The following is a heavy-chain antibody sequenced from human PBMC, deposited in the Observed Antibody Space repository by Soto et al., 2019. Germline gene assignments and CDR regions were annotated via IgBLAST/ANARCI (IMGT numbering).Heavy chain of an antibody. CDR2: TRNKANSYTT. D-gene: IGHD6-19*01. Sequence: EVQLVESGGGLVQPGGSLRLSCAASGFTLSDHYMDWVRQAPGKGLEWVGRTRNKANSYTTEYAASVKGRFTISRDDSENSLYLQMDSLKTEDTAVYYCTRYSYSCGWYLDYWGQGTLVTVSS. J-gene: IGHJ4*02. CDR1: GFTLSDHY. V-gene: IGHV3-72*01. CDR3: TRYSYSCGWYLDY.